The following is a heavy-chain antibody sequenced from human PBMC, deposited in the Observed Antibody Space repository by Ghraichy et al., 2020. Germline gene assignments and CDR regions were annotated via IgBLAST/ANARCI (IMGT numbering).Heavy chain of an antibody. CDR1: EFTFSNYA. Sequence: GGSLRLSCAASEFTFSNYAMSWGRQAPGKGLEWVSGISGSGGSTYYADSVKSRFTISRDNSKNTLYLQMNSLRAEDTAVYYCAKGGQFDYWGQGTLVTVSS. V-gene: IGHV3-23*01. CDR2: ISGSGGST. CDR3: AKGGQFDY. D-gene: IGHD5-12*01. J-gene: IGHJ4*02.